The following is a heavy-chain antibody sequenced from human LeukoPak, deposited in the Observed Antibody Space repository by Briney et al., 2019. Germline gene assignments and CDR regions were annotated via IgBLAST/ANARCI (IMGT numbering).Heavy chain of an antibody. Sequence: AVSLSRTCSAYGFTFSYYYMTWHRHAPGIGWEWLSYISSSSNTIYYADSVKGRLTVSRDNAKNSLFLQMTHLRAEDTAVYYCARRAMGATSFDYWGQGTLVTVSS. CDR3: ARRAMGATSFDY. J-gene: IGHJ4*02. V-gene: IGHV3-11*04. D-gene: IGHD1-26*01. CDR2: ISSSSNTI. CDR1: GFTFSYYY.